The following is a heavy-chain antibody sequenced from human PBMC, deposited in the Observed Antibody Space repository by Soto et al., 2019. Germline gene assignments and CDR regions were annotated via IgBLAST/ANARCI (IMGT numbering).Heavy chain of an antibody. D-gene: IGHD6-19*01. CDR1: GFSLSRNW. CDR3: ARNVEIPVAGTSGVGYAMDV. V-gene: IGHV3-7*05. J-gene: IGHJ6*02. Sequence: EVQLEESGGGLVQPGGSLRLSCEASGFSLSRNWMSWVRQVPGKGLEWVANIKQDESEKYYLDSVKCRFTISRDNARNSLYLQIDSLRAEDTAIYYCARNVEIPVAGTSGVGYAMDVWGQGTTVTVSS. CDR2: IKQDESEK.